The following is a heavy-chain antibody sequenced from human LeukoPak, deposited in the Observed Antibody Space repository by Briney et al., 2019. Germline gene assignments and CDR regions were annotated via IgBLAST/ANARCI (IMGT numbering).Heavy chain of an antibody. CDR1: GYTFTGYY. CDR2: INPNSGGT. Sequence: ASVKVSCKASGYTFTGYYMHWVRQAPGQGLEWMGRINPNSGGTSYAQKFQGRVTMTRDTSISTAYMDLSRLRSDDTAVYYCASILDRSGYFSPWEVDYWGQGTLVTVSS. CDR3: ASILDRSGYFSPWEVDY. D-gene: IGHD3-22*01. J-gene: IGHJ4*02. V-gene: IGHV1-2*06.